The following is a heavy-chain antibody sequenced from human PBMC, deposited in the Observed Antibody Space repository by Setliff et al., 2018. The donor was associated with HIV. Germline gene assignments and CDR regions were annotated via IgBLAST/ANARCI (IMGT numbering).Heavy chain of an antibody. J-gene: IGHJ4*02. CDR3: ARDHYLGLDY. CDR1: GGSISSDNW. V-gene: IGHV3-20*04. CDR2: ISWDGIKT. D-gene: IGHD7-27*01. Sequence: ETLSLTCAVSGGSISSDNWWSWVRQSPGKGLEWIAGISWDGIKTTYGDSVRGRFTISRDNVEKSVYLQMNRLRNEDTARYYCARDHYLGLDYWGQGSLVTVSS.